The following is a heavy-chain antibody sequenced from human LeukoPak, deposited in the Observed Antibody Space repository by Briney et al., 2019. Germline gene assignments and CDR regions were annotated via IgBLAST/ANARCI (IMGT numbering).Heavy chain of an antibody. Sequence: SVKVSCKASGGSFRYYCISWVRQAPGQGLEWMGGIIPIFGTANYAQKFQGRVTITADKSTSTAYMELSSLRSEDTAVYYCARVTMVRGVTYYFDYWGQGTLVTVSS. CDR2: IIPIFGTA. D-gene: IGHD3-10*01. J-gene: IGHJ4*02. V-gene: IGHV1-69*06. CDR3: ARVTMVRGVTYYFDY. CDR1: GGSFRYYC.